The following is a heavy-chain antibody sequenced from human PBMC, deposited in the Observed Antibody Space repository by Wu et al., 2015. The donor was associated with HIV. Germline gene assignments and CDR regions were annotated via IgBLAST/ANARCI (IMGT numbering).Heavy chain of an antibody. D-gene: IGHD4-17*01. CDR2: ISAYSGDT. J-gene: IGHJ4*02. CDR3: ALVSLAGDYGFDY. CDR1: GYSFRSYG. Sequence: QVQLVQSGAEVKKTAASVRVSCKGSGYSFRSYGINWVRQAPGQGLEWMGWISAYSGDTNYAQKFQGRLTMTTDTSTSTAYMDLRSLKYDDTAVYYCALVSLAGDYGFDYWGQGTLVTVSS. V-gene: IGHV1-18*01.